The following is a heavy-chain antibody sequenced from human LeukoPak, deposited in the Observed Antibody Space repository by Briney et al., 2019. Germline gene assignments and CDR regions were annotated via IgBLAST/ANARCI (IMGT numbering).Heavy chain of an antibody. J-gene: IGHJ4*02. Sequence: SETLSLTCTVSGGSISSYYWSWIRQPPGKGLEWIGYIYYSGSTNYNPSLKSRVTISVDTSKNQFSLKLSSVTAADTAVYHCARADTAMVVPGYYFDYWGQGTLVTVSS. CDR1: GGSISSYY. CDR3: ARADTAMVVPGYYFDY. V-gene: IGHV4-59*01. CDR2: IYYSGST. D-gene: IGHD5-18*01.